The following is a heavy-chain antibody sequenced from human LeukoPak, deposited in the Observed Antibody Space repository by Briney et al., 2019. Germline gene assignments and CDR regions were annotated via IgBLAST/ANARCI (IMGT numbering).Heavy chain of an antibody. V-gene: IGHV3-23*01. J-gene: IGHJ4*02. CDR1: GFTFGNYT. CDR2: FSGSGGRT. D-gene: IGHD1-26*01. Sequence: GGSLRLPCAASGFTFGNYTMSWVRQAPGKGLECISGFSGSGGRTFYADSVKGRFTISRDNSKNTLYLQMNSLRAEDTAVYYCARGDDAVGATYYFDYWGQGTLVTVSS. CDR3: ARGDDAVGATYYFDY.